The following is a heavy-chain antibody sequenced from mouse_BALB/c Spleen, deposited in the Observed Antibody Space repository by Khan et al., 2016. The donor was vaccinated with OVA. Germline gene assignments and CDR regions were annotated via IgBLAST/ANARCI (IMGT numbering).Heavy chain of an antibody. CDR2: IWGDGST. CDR3: AKFTPDYYSMDY. D-gene: IGHD1-1*01. J-gene: IGHJ4*01. V-gene: IGHV2-3*01. Sequence: QVQLKQSGPCLVAPSQSLSITCSISGFSLTSYGVNWVRQPPGKGLEWLGVIWGDGSTNHHSTLKSRLIITQDNSKRQVFLTLNSLQTDDTATYYCAKFTPDYYSMDYWGQGTSVTVSS. CDR1: GFSLTSYG.